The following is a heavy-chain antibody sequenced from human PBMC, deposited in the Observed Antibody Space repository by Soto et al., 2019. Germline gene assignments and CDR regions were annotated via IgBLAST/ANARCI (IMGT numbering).Heavy chain of an antibody. V-gene: IGHV3-74*01. Sequence: GGSLRLSCAASGFTFSSYWMHWVRQAPGKGLVWVSRINSDGSSTSYADSVKGRFTISRDNAKNTLYLQMNSLRAEDTAVYYCARGHDYSNYRTFNNWFDPWGQGTLVTVSS. J-gene: IGHJ5*02. D-gene: IGHD4-4*01. CDR2: INSDGSST. CDR1: GFTFSSYW. CDR3: ARGHDYSNYRTFNNWFDP.